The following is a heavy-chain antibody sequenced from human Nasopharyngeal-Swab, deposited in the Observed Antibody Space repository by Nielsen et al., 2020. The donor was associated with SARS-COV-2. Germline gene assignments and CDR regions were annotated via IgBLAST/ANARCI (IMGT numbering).Heavy chain of an antibody. CDR1: GFTFRSYC. J-gene: IGHJ4*02. CDR3: TRYCSTTSCPRGFDY. CDR2: IKQGGTQQ. V-gene: IGHV3-7*01. D-gene: IGHD2-2*01. Sequence: GESLKISCAASGFTFRSYCLILVRQAPGKGLEWVSHIKQGGTQQYYVDSVKVRFTISRDNAKNSLYLQMNSLRADDTAVYYCTRYCSTTSCPRGFDYWGQGTLVTVSS.